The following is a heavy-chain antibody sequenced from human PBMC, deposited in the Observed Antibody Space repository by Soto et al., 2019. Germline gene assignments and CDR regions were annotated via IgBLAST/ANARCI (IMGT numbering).Heavy chain of an antibody. CDR3: ARGGPTMVRGVIITNEYFQH. V-gene: IGHV1-69*02. Sequence: QVQLVQSGAEVKKPGSSVKVSCKASGGTFSSYTISWVRQAPGQGLEWMGRIIPLLGIANYAQKFQGRVTITADKSTSTAYMELSSLRSEDTAVYYCARGGPTMVRGVIITNEYFQHWGQGTLVTVSS. CDR1: GGTFSSYT. D-gene: IGHD3-10*01. J-gene: IGHJ1*01. CDR2: IIPLLGIA.